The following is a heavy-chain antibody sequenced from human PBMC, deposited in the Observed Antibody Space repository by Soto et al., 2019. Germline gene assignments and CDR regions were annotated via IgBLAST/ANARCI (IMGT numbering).Heavy chain of an antibody. CDR2: INAGNGNT. CDR1: GYTFTSYA. V-gene: IGHV1-3*01. CDR3: ARVPYYDFWSGLTDYYFDY. Sequence: ASVKVSCKASGYTFTSYAMHWVRQAPGQRLEWMGWINAGNGNTKYSQKFQGRVTITRDTSASTAYMELSSLRSEDTAVYYCARVPYYDFWSGLTDYYFDYWGQGTLVTVSS. J-gene: IGHJ4*02. D-gene: IGHD3-3*01.